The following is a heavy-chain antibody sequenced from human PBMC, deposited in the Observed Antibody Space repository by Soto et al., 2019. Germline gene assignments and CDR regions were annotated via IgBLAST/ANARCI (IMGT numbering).Heavy chain of an antibody. D-gene: IGHD2-2*01. J-gene: IGHJ6*02. CDR1: GGTFSSYA. CDR2: IIPIFGTA. Sequence: QVQLVQSGAEVKKPGSSVKVSCKASGGTFSSYAISWVRQAPGQGLEWMGGIIPIFGTANYAQKFQGRVTITADESTSIADMELSSLRSEDTAVYYCARDLGYCSSTSCSRVGGMDVWGQGTTVTVSS. V-gene: IGHV1-69*01. CDR3: ARDLGYCSSTSCSRVGGMDV.